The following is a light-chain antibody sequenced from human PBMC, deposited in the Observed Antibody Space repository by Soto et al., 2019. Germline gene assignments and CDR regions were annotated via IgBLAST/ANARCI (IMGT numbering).Light chain of an antibody. V-gene: IGKV1-12*01. CDR2: AAS. Sequence: DIQLTQSPSSLSPSVGDRVTLTCRASQGSDRWLAWYQQKPGEAPKVLIYAASSLRSGVPSRFSGSGYGTDFSLTISSLQPEDLATYYCKQSKSFPRTFGGGTKVDIK. CDR1: QGSDRW. CDR3: KQSKSFPRT. J-gene: IGKJ4*01.